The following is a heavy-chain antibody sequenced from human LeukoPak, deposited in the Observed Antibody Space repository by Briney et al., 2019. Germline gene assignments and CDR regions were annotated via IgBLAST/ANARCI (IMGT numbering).Heavy chain of an antibody. CDR3: AKDRYSSSPPSGY. Sequence: EPGRSLRLSCTASGFTFGDYALSWFRKAPGKGLEWLSFIRSKDHGGTTEYAASVKGRFTISRDDPNSIAYLQMNSLIIEDTAVYYCAKDRYSSSPPSGYWGQGTLVTVSS. CDR2: IRSKDHGGTT. J-gene: IGHJ4*02. CDR1: GFTFGDYA. V-gene: IGHV3-49*03. D-gene: IGHD6-13*01.